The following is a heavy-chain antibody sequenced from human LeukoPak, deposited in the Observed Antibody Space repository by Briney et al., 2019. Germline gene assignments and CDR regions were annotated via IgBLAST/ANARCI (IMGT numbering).Heavy chain of an antibody. CDR3: AKDGGPGGEFDP. Sequence: TGGSLRLFCAASGFTFSSYAMSWVRQAPGKGLEWVSAISGSGGSTYYADSVKGRFTISRDNSKNTLYLQMNSLRAEDTAVYYCAKDGGPGGEFDPWGQGTLVTVSS. V-gene: IGHV3-23*01. J-gene: IGHJ5*02. CDR2: ISGSGGST. D-gene: IGHD3-16*01. CDR1: GFTFSSYA.